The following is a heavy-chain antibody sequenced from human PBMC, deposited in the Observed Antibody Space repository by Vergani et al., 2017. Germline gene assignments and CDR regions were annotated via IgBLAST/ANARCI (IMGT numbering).Heavy chain of an antibody. CDR2: INHSGST. V-gene: IGHV4-34*01. CDR1: GGSFSGYY. CDR3: ARLPEYCSGGSCYAVYYMDV. J-gene: IGHJ6*03. Sequence: QVQLQQWGAGLLKPSETLSLTCAVYGGSFSGYYWSWIRQPPGTGLEWIGEINHSGSTNYNPSLKSRVTISVDTSKNQFSLKLSSVTAADTAVYYCARLPEYCSGGSCYAVYYMDVWGKGTTVTVSS. D-gene: IGHD2-15*01.